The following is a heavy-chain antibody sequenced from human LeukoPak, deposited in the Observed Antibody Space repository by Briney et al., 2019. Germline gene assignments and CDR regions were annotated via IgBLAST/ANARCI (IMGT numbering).Heavy chain of an antibody. CDR2: TYYRSKWYN. V-gene: IGHV6-1*01. Sequence: SQTLSLTCALSGDSVSSNSTACNWIRQSPSRGLEWLGRTYYRSKWYNDYAVSVESRITINPDTSKNQFSLQLNSVTPEDTAVYYCARGGQGDGYSADEAFDFWGQGTMVTVSS. CDR1: GDSVSSNSTA. CDR3: ARGGQGDGYSADEAFDF. D-gene: IGHD5-24*01. J-gene: IGHJ3*01.